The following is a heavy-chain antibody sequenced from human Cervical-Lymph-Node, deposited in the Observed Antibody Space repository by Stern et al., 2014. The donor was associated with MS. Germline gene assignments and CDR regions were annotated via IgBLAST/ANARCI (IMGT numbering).Heavy chain of an antibody. CDR1: GYTFTSYG. CDR3: ARDRQRWLQDYYYYGMDV. V-gene: IGHV1-18*04. Sequence: QLVQSGAEVKKPGASVKVSCKASGYTFTSYGISWVRQAPGQGLEWMGWISAYNGNTNYAQKLQGRVTMTTDTSTSTAYMELRSLRSDDTAVYYCARDRQRWLQDYYYYGMDVWGQGTTVTVSS. CDR2: ISAYNGNT. J-gene: IGHJ6*02. D-gene: IGHD5-24*01.